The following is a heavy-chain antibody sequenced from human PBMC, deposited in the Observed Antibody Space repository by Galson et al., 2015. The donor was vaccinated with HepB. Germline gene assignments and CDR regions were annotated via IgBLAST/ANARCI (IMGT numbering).Heavy chain of an antibody. Sequence: SLRLSCAASGFTFSQYGMHWVRQAPGKGLEWVAGIWYDGTNIDYAEPVKGRFTISRDNTKNTLYLQMNSLRAEDKGVYYCASYGDYGGASGMDVWGQGTTVTVSS. J-gene: IGHJ6*02. V-gene: IGHV3-33*01. CDR3: ASYGDYGGASGMDV. D-gene: IGHD4-17*01. CDR2: IWYDGTNI. CDR1: GFTFSQYG.